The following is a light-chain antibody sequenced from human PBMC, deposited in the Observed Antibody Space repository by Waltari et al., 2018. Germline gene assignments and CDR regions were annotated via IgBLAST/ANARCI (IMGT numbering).Light chain of an antibody. CDR3: SSVDSSFKGL. CDR2: EDN. CDR1: TLPRKF. Sequence: SYELTQPPSVSVSPGQTARITCYGETLPRKFVYWYQQKSGQAPVLVIFEDNKRPSGIPGRFSGSSSGTTATLTIGGAQVEDEADYYCSSVDSSFKGLFGAGTKVTVL. J-gene: IGLJ1*01. V-gene: IGLV3-10*01.